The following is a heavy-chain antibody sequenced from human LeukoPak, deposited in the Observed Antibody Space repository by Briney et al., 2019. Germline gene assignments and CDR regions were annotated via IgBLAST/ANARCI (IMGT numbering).Heavy chain of an antibody. D-gene: IGHD5-12*01. J-gene: IGHJ4*02. CDR3: ARPSGRLDADLYGGYAYDY. CDR1: GYTFTSYY. Sequence: VASVKVSCKASGYTFTSYYMHWVRQAPGQGLEWMGRINANSGGANYAQKFQGRVTMTRDTSISTAYMELSRLRSDDTAVYYCARPSGRLDADLYGGYAYDYWGQGTLVTVSS. CDR2: INANSGGA. V-gene: IGHV1-2*06.